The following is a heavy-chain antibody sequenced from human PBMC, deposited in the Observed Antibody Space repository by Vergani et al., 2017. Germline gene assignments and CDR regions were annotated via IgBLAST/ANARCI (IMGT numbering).Heavy chain of an antibody. CDR1: GVSIKSGFW. D-gene: IGHD3-16*01. J-gene: IGHJ6*02. CDR2: IYYTGIT. CDR3: VGAEGGDVPHDKRGYCFYVMDV. V-gene: IGHV4-4*03. Sequence: VQLQESGPGLVKPPGTLSLTCAVSGVSIKSGFWWNWVRQPPGKGLEWIGEIYYTGITNYNSSLKRRVSMAVDTSKNQFSLNLTSVTAADTAMYYCVGAEGGDVPHDKRGYCFYVMDVWGQGTTVTVSS.